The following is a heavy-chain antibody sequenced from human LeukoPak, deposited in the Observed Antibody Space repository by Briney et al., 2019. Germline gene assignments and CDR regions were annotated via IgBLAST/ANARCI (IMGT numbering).Heavy chain of an antibody. V-gene: IGHV3-23*01. CDR2: ISGGGGST. J-gene: IGHJ4*02. CDR1: GFTFSSYA. D-gene: IGHD1-26*01. Sequence: PGGSLRLSCAASGFTFSSYAMSWVRQAPGKGLEWVSAISGGGGSTYYADSVKGRFTISRDNSKNTLYLQMSSLRAEDTAVYYCAKDPIFSGSYGVFDSWGQGTLVTVSS. CDR3: AKDPIFSGSYGVFDS.